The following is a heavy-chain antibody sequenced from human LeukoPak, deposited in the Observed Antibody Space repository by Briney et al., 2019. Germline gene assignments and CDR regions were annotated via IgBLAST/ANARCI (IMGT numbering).Heavy chain of an antibody. CDR2: INHSGST. Sequence: SETLSLTCAVYGGSFSGYYWSWIRQPPGKGLEWIGEINHSGSTNYNPSLKSRVTISVDTSKNQFSLKLSSVTAADTAVYYCFVRSNTAMKTRYYFDYWGQGTLVTVSS. D-gene: IGHD5-18*01. V-gene: IGHV4-34*01. CDR3: FVRSNTAMKTRYYFDY. J-gene: IGHJ4*02. CDR1: GGSFSGYY.